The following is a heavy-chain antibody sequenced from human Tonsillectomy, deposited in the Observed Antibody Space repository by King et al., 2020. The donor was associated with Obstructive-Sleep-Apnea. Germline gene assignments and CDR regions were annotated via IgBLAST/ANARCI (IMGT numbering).Heavy chain of an antibody. CDR1: GGSISSYY. CDR2: IYSSGGT. V-gene: IGHV4-59*08. Sequence: VQLQESGPGLVKPSETLSLTCTVSGGSISSYYWSWIRQPPGKGLEWIGYIYSSGGTNYNPPLKIRVTIPVDTSKTRSSLKLGSLTASAPPWFSGRVTISVHTAKNRFSLKLGCGPAADTAVYYCARHPVTSYYDILTGSVWYFDLWGRGTLVTVSS. J-gene: IGHJ2*01. CDR3: RVTISVHTAKNRFSLKLGCGPAADTAVYYCARHPVTSYYDILTGSVWYFDL. D-gene: IGHD3-9*01.